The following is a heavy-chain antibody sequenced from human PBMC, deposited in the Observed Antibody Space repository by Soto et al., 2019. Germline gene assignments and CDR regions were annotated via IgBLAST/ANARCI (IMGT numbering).Heavy chain of an antibody. CDR1: GFTFSSYS. CDR3: AREPDYGDYVSPFWYFDL. D-gene: IGHD4-17*01. J-gene: IGHJ2*01. Sequence: PGGSLRLSCAASGFTFSSYSMNWVRQAPGKGLEWVSYISSSSSTIYYADSVKGRFTISRDNAKNSLYLQMNSLRDEDTAVYYCAREPDYGDYVSPFWYFDLWGRGTLVTVSS. V-gene: IGHV3-48*02. CDR2: ISSSSSTI.